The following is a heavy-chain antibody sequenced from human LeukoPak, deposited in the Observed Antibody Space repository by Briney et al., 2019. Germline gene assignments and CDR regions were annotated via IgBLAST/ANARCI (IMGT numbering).Heavy chain of an antibody. CDR1: GDSVSNNNAA. CDR3: AREDYYDTSGYSFDF. CDR2: TYYRSKWYN. V-gene: IGHV6-1*01. J-gene: IGHJ4*02. Sequence: SQTLSLTCAISGDSVSNNNAAWNWIRQSPSRGLELLGRTYYRSKWYNDYALSVKSRITINPDTSKNHFSLQLNSVTPEDTAVYYCAREDYYDTSGYSFDFWGQGNLVTVSS. D-gene: IGHD3-22*01.